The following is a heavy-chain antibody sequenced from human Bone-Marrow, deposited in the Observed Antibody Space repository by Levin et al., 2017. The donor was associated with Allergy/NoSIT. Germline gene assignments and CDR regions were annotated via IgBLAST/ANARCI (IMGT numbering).Heavy chain of an antibody. CDR1: GFIFSNCG. CDR3: AKEPAPYSLGDS. V-gene: IGHV3-33*06. Sequence: GGSLRLSCAASGFIFSNCGMHWVHQAPGKGLEWVAVIWSDGIHKFYADSVKGRFTISRDNSNSMLYLEMNSLRAEDAAVYYCAKEPAPYSLGDSWGQGTLVTVSS. J-gene: IGHJ4*02. D-gene: IGHD5-18*01. CDR2: IWSDGIHK.